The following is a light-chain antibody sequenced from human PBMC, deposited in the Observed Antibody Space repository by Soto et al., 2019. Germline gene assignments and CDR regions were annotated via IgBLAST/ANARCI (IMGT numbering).Light chain of an antibody. V-gene: IGLV2-23*01. J-gene: IGLJ3*02. CDR1: SNDFGSRNF. CDR2: DAT. Sequence: QSALTQPASVSGAPGQSITISCTGSSNDFGSRNFVSWYQQRPNEAPKLIIFDATKRPSGVSDRFSASKSGYTASLTISGLRAEDEADYYLGSYAGGTTWVFGGGTKLTVL. CDR3: GSYAGGTTWV.